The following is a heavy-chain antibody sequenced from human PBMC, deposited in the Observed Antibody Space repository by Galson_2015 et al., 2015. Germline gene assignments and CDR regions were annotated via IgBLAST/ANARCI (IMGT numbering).Heavy chain of an antibody. V-gene: IGHV1-46*01. J-gene: IGHJ4*02. CDR1: GYTFSNYH. CDR3: ARETSATSYGDH. Sequence: SVKVSCKASGYTFSNYHIHWVRQAPGQGLEWMGIVTPGSGATSYAEKFQGRVIMTGDMSTTTAFLELSSLRSDGTALYYCARETSATSYGDHWGQGTLVTVSS. CDR2: VTPGSGAT. D-gene: IGHD1-26*01.